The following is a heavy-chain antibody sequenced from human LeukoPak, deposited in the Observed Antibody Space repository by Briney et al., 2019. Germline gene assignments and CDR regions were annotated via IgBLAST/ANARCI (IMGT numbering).Heavy chain of an antibody. CDR3: ARVGLDYYYYGMDV. D-gene: IGHD6-25*01. Sequence: PSQTLSLTCTVSGGSISSGGYYWSWIRLHPGKGLEWIGYIYYSGSTYYNPSLKSRVTISVDTSKNQFSLKLSSVTAADTAVYYCARVGLDYYYYGMDVWGQGTTVTVSS. V-gene: IGHV4-31*03. J-gene: IGHJ6*02. CDR1: GGSISSGGYY. CDR2: IYYSGST.